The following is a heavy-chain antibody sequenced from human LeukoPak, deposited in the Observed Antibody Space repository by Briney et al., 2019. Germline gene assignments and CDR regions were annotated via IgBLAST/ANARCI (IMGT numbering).Heavy chain of an antibody. V-gene: IGHV3-23*01. CDR1: GFTFPNYV. Sequence: GGSLRLSCAASGFTFPNYVMSWVRQAPGKGLEWLSAISGSGGHTYYADSVKGRFTISRDNSKNTLYLQMNSLRAEDTAVYYCAKEGPGDYDSSGYPFDYYYYMDVWGKGTTVTVSS. CDR3: AKEGPGDYDSSGYPFDYYYYMDV. D-gene: IGHD3-22*01. CDR2: ISGSGGHT. J-gene: IGHJ6*03.